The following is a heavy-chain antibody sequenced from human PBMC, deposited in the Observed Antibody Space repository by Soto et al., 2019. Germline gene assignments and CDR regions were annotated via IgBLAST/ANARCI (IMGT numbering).Heavy chain of an antibody. V-gene: IGHV4-61*08. D-gene: IGHD3-22*01. CDR2: IYYSGST. CDR3: ARHAYYDSSGFGYNYYGMDV. CDR1: GGSVSSGDYY. J-gene: IGHJ6*02. Sequence: SETLSLTCTVSGGSVSSGDYYWSWIRQPPGKGLEWIGHIYYSGSTSFNPSLKSRVTISVDTSKNRFSLKVNSVAAADTAVYYCARHAYYDSSGFGYNYYGMDVWGQGTTVTVS.